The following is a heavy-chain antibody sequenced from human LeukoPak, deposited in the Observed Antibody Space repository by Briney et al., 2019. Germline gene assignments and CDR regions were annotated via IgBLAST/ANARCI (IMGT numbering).Heavy chain of an antibody. CDR1: GYTFSGYY. Sequence: ASVKVSCKASGYTFSGYYMHWVRQAPGQGLEWMGWINPNTGRTNYAQNFQGRVTMTSDTSISTAYMELNSLRSDDTAVYYCARGTYYDSSGYSGVRLFDYWGQGTLLTVSS. V-gene: IGHV1-2*02. J-gene: IGHJ4*02. CDR2: INPNTGRT. CDR3: ARGTYYDSSGYSGVRLFDY. D-gene: IGHD3-22*01.